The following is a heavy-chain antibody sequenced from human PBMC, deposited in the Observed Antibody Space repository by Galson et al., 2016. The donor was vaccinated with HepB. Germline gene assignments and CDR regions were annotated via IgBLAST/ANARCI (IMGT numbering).Heavy chain of an antibody. V-gene: IGHV3-33*01. Sequence: SLRLSCAASAFTFSRYTMHWFRQVPGKGLEWVAVIWYDGSNKFYADSVKGRFTISRDNSKSTLYLQMNSLRAEDTALYYCARDTLMLYAAVRYPDYWGQGTLVTVSS. CDR3: ARDTLMLYAAVRYPDY. D-gene: IGHD2-8*01. CDR2: IWYDGSNK. J-gene: IGHJ4*02. CDR1: AFTFSRYT.